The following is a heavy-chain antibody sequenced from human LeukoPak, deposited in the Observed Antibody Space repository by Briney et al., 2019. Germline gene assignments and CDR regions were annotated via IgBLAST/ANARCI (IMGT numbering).Heavy chain of an antibody. CDR1: GFTFSSYS. J-gene: IGHJ6*03. V-gene: IGHV3-48*01. CDR2: ISSSSSTI. Sequence: GGSLRLSCAASGFTFSSYSMNWVRQAPGKGLEWVSYISSSSSTIYYADSVKGRFTISRDNAKNSLYLQMNSLRAEDTAVYYCARAAEYSSSPEMYRYYYYYYYMDVWGKGTTVTVSS. CDR3: ARAAEYSSSPEMYRYYYYYYYMDV. D-gene: IGHD6-6*01.